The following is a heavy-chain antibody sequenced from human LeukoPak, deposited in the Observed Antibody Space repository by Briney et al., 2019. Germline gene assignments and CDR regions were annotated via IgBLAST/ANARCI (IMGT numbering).Heavy chain of an antibody. Sequence: GGSLRLSCAASGFTFSSYGMHWVRQAPGKGLEWVAVISYDGSNKYYADSVKGRFTISRDNSKNTLYLQMNSLRAEDTAVYYCAKGIAVAGTANDAFDIWGQGTMVTVSS. V-gene: IGHV3-30*18. CDR2: ISYDGSNK. CDR1: GFTFSSYG. D-gene: IGHD6-19*01. CDR3: AKGIAVAGTANDAFDI. J-gene: IGHJ3*02.